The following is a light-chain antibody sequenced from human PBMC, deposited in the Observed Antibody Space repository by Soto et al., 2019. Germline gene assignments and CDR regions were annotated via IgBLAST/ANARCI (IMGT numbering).Light chain of an antibody. V-gene: IGKV1-5*01. CDR1: QSVGTW. J-gene: IGKJ1*01. Sequence: DIQMTQSPSTLSASVGGRVTITCRASQSVGTWVAWYQQKPGKAPKLLIYGASSLEGGVPSRFSGSGSGTDFTLTISSLQPDDFATYYCQQYSSSATFGQGTKVDIK. CDR2: GAS. CDR3: QQYSSSAT.